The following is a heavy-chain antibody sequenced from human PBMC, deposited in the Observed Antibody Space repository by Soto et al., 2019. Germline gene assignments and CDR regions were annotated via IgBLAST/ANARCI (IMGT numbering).Heavy chain of an antibody. J-gene: IGHJ6*02. D-gene: IGHD3-3*02. Sequence: ELVQSGPEAREPGTSVKVSCRASGCSFGDSAVQWVRQGRGQRLEWIGWIVVVNGNTNYAQKFEGRVTLTRDASTSTSHMELTSLSSEDTAVYFCAVTDLPFRPLTEPTENGMDVWGQGTTVTVSS. V-gene: IGHV1-58*01. CDR2: IVVVNGNT. CDR3: AVTDLPFRPLTEPTENGMDV. CDR1: GCSFGDSA.